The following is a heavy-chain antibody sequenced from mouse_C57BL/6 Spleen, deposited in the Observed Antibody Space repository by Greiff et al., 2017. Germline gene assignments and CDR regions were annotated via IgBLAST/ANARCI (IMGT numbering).Heavy chain of an antibody. Sequence: VQLQQSGAELVRPGTSVKVSCKASGYAFTNYLIEWVKQRPGQGLEWIGVINPGSGGTNYNEKFKGKATLTADKSSSTAYMQLSSLTSEDSAVYFCARSDDYVYCDVWGTGTTVTVSS. J-gene: IGHJ1*03. CDR2: INPGSGGT. D-gene: IGHD2-4*01. CDR3: ARSDDYVYCDV. V-gene: IGHV1-54*01. CDR1: GYAFTNYL.